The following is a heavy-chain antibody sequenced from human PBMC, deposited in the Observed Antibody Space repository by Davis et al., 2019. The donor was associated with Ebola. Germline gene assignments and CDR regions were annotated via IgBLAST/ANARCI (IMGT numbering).Heavy chain of an antibody. CDR2: ISPDGHVK. V-gene: IGHV3-30*04. CDR1: GFPFRSHV. Sequence: GGSLRLSCAASGFPFRSHVMEWVRQAPGKGLEWLAFISPDGHVKAYADSVKGRFTISRDNSENTLYLEINNLRTEDTSTYYCAKDNPNWNDGNAFEFWGQGTLVTVSS. CDR3: AKDNPNWNDGNAFEF. J-gene: IGHJ3*01. D-gene: IGHD1-20*01.